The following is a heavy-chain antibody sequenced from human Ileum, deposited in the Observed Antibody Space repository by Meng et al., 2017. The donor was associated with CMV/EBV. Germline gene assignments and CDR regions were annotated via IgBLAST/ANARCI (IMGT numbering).Heavy chain of an antibody. CDR3: ESQYCSSTSCYTSRRAAYYYYGRDV. J-gene: IGHJ6*02. D-gene: IGHD2-2*02. CDR1: GYPFSSYY. CDR2: LSANNGNT. Sequence: ASVKVSCKASGYPFSSYYVNWVRQAPGQGLEWMGWLSANNGNTNYARKHQSRVTMTTDTYTSTAYMELSRLRSDDTAVYYCESQYCSSTSCYTSRRAAYYYYGRDVWGQGTTVTVSS. V-gene: IGHV1-18*01.